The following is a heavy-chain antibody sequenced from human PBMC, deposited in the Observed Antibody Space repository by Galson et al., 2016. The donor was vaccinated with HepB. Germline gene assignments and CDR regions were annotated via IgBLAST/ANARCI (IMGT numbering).Heavy chain of an antibody. CDR1: GFSFTTTRRG. CDR2: IYWNGDK. V-gene: IGHV2-5*01. D-gene: IGHD1-26*01. Sequence: PAPAKPTQTLTLTCTFSGFSFTTTRRGVGWIRQPPGKALEWLGSIYWNGDKRYRPSLRSRLTITKDTSENQVVLTMTNMDPVDTATYFCAHRPPLSDRPPGSWYFDLCGRGALVTVSS. CDR3: AHRPPLSDRPPGSWYFDL. J-gene: IGHJ2*01.